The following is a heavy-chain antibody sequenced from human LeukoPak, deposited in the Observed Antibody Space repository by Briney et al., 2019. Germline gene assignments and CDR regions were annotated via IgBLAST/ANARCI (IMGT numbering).Heavy chain of an antibody. V-gene: IGHV1-69*04. D-gene: IGHD3-22*01. CDR1: GGTFSSYA. CDR3: ASGGVVITDHSYYYYGMDV. Sequence: SVKVSCKASGGTFSSYAISRVRQAPGQGLEWMGRIIPIFGIANYAQKFQGRVTITADKSTSTAYMELSSLRSEDTAVYYCASGGVVITDHSYYYYGMDVWGQGTTVTVSS. CDR2: IIPIFGIA. J-gene: IGHJ6*02.